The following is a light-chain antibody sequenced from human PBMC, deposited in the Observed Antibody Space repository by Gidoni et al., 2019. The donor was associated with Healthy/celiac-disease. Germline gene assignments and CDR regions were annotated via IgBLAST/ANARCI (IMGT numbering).Light chain of an antibody. Sequence: DILMTQSPDSLAVSLGERATINCKSSQSVLYSSNNKNYLAWYKQKPGQTPKLIIYWASTRESGVPDRFSGSGSGTDFTLTISSLQAEDVAVYYCQKYYSTLTFGGGTKVEIK. V-gene: IGKV4-1*01. CDR1: QSVLYSSNNKNY. CDR2: WAS. CDR3: QKYYSTLT. J-gene: IGKJ4*01.